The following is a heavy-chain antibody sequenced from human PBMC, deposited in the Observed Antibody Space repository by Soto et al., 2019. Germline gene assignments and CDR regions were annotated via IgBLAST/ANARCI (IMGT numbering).Heavy chain of an antibody. D-gene: IGHD6-13*01. CDR1: GYSFTSYW. Sequence: XESLKISWKGSGYSFTSYWISWVRQMPGKGLEWMGRIDPSDSYTNYSPSFQGHVTISADKSISTAYLQWSSLKASDTAMYYCARRSSSNYYYGMDVWGQGPTVTVSS. CDR2: IDPSDSYT. CDR3: ARRSSSNYYYGMDV. J-gene: IGHJ6*02. V-gene: IGHV5-10-1*01.